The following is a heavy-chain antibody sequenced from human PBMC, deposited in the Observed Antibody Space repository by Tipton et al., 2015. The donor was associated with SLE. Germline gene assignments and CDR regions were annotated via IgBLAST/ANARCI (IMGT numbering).Heavy chain of an antibody. CDR2: IYYSGST. Sequence: LSLTCTVSGGSISSYYWSWIRQPPGKGLEWIGYIYYSGSTNYNPSLKSRVTISVDTSKNQFSLKLSPVTAADTAVYYCARQLRGYRRSGAFDIWGQGTMVTVSS. V-gene: IGHV4-59*01. D-gene: IGHD5-12*01. J-gene: IGHJ3*02. CDR1: GGSISSYY. CDR3: ARQLRGYRRSGAFDI.